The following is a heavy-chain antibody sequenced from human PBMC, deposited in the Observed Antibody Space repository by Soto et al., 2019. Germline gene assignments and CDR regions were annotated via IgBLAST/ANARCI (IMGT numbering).Heavy chain of an antibody. J-gene: IGHJ5*02. CDR3: AKGNYDISGLSLNWFDP. CDR2: IYYSGST. CDR1: GGSISSGGYY. V-gene: IGHV4-31*03. D-gene: IGHD3-22*01. Sequence: SETLSLTCTVSGGSISSGGYYWSWIRQHPGKGLEWIGYIYYSGSTYYNPSLKSRITISVDTSKNQFSLKLSSVTAADTAVYYCAKGNYDISGLSLNWFDPWGQGTLVTVSS.